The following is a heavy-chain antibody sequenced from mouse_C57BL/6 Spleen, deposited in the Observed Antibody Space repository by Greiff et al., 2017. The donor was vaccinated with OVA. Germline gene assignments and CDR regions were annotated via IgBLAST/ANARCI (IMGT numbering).Heavy chain of an antibody. CDR3: TRGGFAY. Sequence: EVQLQQSGAELVRPGASVKLSCTASGFTITDDYMHWVKQRPEQGLEWIGWIYPENGDTEYASKFQGKATITADTSSNTAYLQLSSLTSEDTAVCYCTRGGFAYWGQGTLVTVSA. CDR1: GFTITDDY. CDR2: IYPENGDT. J-gene: IGHJ3*01. V-gene: IGHV14-4*01.